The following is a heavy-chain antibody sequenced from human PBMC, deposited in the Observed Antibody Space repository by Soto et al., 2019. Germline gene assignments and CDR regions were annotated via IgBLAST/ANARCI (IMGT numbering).Heavy chain of an antibody. CDR2: MSGGGGST. CDR3: TKLRTITTGASDC. J-gene: IGHJ4*02. D-gene: IGHD1-1*01. Sequence: EVQLLESGGGVVQPGGSLRLSCAASGFTFSSYAMSWVRQAPGKGLEWVSAMSGGGGSTDYADSVKGRFTISRDNSKHTLYLEMTSLRAEDTAVYYCTKLRTITTGASDCWGQGTLVTVSS. CDR1: GFTFSSYA. V-gene: IGHV3-23*01.